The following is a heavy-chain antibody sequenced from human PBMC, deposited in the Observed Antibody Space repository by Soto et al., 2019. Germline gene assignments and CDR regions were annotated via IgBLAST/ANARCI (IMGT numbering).Heavy chain of an antibody. V-gene: IGHV1-2*02. CDR1: GYTFTDYY. J-gene: IGHJ3*01. CDR2: INPDSGAT. CDR3: ARDHVGDLSCFDV. Sequence: GASVKVSCKASGYTFTDYYIHWVRQAPGQGLECMGWINPDSGATLYAQPFQGRVTMTRDTSISTAYMELFSLRSDDTAMYYCARDHVGDLSCFDVWGQGTMVTVSS. D-gene: IGHD1-26*01.